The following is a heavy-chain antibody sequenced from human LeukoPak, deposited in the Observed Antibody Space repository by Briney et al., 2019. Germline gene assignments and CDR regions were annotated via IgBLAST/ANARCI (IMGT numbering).Heavy chain of an antibody. CDR1: GGSFSGYY. Sequence: SETLSLTRAVYGGSFSGYYWSWIRQPPGKGLEWIGEINHSGSTNYNPSLKSRVTISVDTSKNQFSLKLSSVTAADTAVYYCARSRDTAMPTDYWGQGTLVTVSS. D-gene: IGHD5-18*01. V-gene: IGHV4-34*01. CDR2: INHSGST. J-gene: IGHJ4*02. CDR3: ARSRDTAMPTDY.